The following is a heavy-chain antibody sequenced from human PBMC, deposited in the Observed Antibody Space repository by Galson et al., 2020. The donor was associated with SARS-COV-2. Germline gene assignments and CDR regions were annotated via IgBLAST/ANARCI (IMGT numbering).Heavy chain of an antibody. Sequence: TGGSLRLSCAASGFTFSSYGMHWVRHAPGKGLVWVSRINSDGSITNTADSVKGRFTMSRDNAKKTVYLQMNDLRAEDTAVYYCVRGRSYSGNYYFDYWGQGTLVTVSS. CDR3: VRGRSYSGNYYFDY. CDR2: INSDGSIT. J-gene: IGHJ4*02. D-gene: IGHD1-26*01. V-gene: IGHV3-74*01. CDR1: GFTFSSYG.